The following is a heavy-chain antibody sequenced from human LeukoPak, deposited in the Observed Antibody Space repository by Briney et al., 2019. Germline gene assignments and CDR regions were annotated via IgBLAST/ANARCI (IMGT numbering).Heavy chain of an antibody. CDR1: GFTFSSYG. D-gene: IGHD4-17*01. CDR2: ISYDGSNK. CDR3: AKDQRVTTVTPQPYYYYGMDV. J-gene: IGHJ6*02. V-gene: IGHV3-30*18. Sequence: GGSLRLSCAASGFTFSSYGMYWVRQAPGKGLEWVAVISYDGSNKYYADSVKGRFTISRDNSKNTLYLQMNSLRAEDTAVYYCAKDQRVTTVTPQPYYYYGMDVWGQGTTVTVSS.